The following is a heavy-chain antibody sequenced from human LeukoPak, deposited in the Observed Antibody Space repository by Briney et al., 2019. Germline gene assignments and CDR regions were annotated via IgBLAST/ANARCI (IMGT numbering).Heavy chain of an antibody. CDR3: ARRIAVAAWFDP. CDR2: IYYSGST. D-gene: IGHD6-19*01. V-gene: IGHV4-59*08. Sequence: SETLSLTCTVSCGSISSYYWSWIRQPPGKGLEWIGYIYYSGSTNYNPSLKGRVTISVDTSKNQFSLKLSSVTAADTAVYYCARRIAVAAWFDPWGQGTLVTVSS. CDR1: CGSISSYY. J-gene: IGHJ5*02.